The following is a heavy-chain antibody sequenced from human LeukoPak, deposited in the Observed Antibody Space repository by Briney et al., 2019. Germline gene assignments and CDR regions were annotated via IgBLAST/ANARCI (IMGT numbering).Heavy chain of an antibody. J-gene: IGHJ4*02. CDR3: ARAFLGGDY. V-gene: IGHV3-48*02. Sequence: GGSLRLSCAASGFTFSSYSMNWVRQAPGKGLEWVSYISDTSYTIYYADSVKDRFTISRDNAKNSLYLQMSRLRDEDTAVYYCARAFLGGDYWGQGTLVTVSS. D-gene: IGHD3-3*02. CDR2: ISDTSYTI. CDR1: GFTFSSYS.